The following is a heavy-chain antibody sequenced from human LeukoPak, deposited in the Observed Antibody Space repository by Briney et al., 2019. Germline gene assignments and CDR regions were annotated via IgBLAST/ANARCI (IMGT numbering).Heavy chain of an antibody. CDR1: GFTFSSYG. Sequence: GGSLRPSCAASGFTFSSYGMHWVRQAPGKGLKWVAFIRYDGSNKYYADSVRGRFTISRDNSKNTLYLQMNSLRAEDTAVYYCAKDQSSFCSRSSCYALHYWGQGTLVTVSS. J-gene: IGHJ4*02. CDR3: AKDQSSFCSRSSCYALHY. V-gene: IGHV3-30*02. D-gene: IGHD2-2*01. CDR2: IRYDGSNK.